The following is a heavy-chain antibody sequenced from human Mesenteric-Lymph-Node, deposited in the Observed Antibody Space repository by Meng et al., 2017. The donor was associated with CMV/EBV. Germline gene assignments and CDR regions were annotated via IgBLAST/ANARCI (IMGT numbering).Heavy chain of an antibody. V-gene: IGHV3-30-3*01. Sequence: GESLKISCAASGFTFSSYAMHWVRQAPGKGLEWVAVISYDGSNKYYADSVKGRFTISRDNSKNTLYLQMNSLRAEGTAVYYCARELAAAGYGMDVWGQGTTVTVSS. J-gene: IGHJ6*02. CDR1: GFTFSSYA. D-gene: IGHD6-13*01. CDR3: ARELAAAGYGMDV. CDR2: ISYDGSNK.